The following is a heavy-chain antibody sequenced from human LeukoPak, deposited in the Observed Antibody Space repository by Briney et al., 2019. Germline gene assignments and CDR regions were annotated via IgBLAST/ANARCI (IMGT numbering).Heavy chain of an antibody. J-gene: IGHJ6*02. Sequence: PSETLSLTCAVYGGSFSGYYWSWIRQPPGKGLEWIGEINHSGSTNYNPSLKSRDTISVDTSKNQFSLKLSSVTAADTAVYYCARGGGPHYYYGMDVWGQGTTVTVSS. CDR2: INHSGST. V-gene: IGHV4-34*01. CDR3: ARGGGPHYYYGMDV. CDR1: GGSFSGYY. D-gene: IGHD3-10*01.